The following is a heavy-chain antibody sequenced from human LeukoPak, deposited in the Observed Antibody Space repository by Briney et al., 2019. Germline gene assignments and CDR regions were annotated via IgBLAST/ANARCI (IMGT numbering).Heavy chain of an antibody. CDR3: ARDLGLFHHFDY. CDR1: GYTFTGYW. J-gene: IGHJ4*02. V-gene: IGHV1-2*02. Sequence: ASVKVSCKASGYTFTGYWMHWVRQAPGQGLEWMGWINPNSGGTNYAQKFQGRVTMTRDTSISTAYMELSRLRSDDTAVYYCARDLGLFHHFDYWGQGTLVTVSS. D-gene: IGHD3-10*02. CDR2: INPNSGGT.